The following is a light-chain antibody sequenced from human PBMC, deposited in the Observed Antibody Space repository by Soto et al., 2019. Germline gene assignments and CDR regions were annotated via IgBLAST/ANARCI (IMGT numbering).Light chain of an antibody. J-gene: IGKJ4*01. CDR3: QQRYHWPPLT. V-gene: IGKV3-11*01. CDR1: PSVTNF. CDR2: NAS. Sequence: EIVLTQSPATLSLSPGERATLSCRASPSVTNFLAWYQQKPGQAPRLLIYNASQRATGIPARFAGSGSGTDFTLTIRSLGPEDFAVYYCQQRYHWPPLTFGGGTKVEIK.